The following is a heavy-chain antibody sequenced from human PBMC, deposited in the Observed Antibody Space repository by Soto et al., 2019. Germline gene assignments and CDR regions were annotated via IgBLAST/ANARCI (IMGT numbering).Heavy chain of an antibody. CDR2: ISGSGGST. CDR1: GFTFSSYA. CDR3: ANLDGGQPGYFDY. D-gene: IGHD2-15*01. Sequence: PGGSLRLSCAASGFTFSSYAMSWVRQAPGKGLAWVSAISGSGGSTYYADSVKCRLTISRDNSMNTLYLQMNSLRAEDTAVYYCANLDGGQPGYFDYWGQGTLVTVSS. J-gene: IGHJ4*02. V-gene: IGHV3-23*01.